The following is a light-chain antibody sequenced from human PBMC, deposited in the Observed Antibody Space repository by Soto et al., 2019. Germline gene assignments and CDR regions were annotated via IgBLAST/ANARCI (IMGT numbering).Light chain of an antibody. CDR2: DVS. V-gene: IGLV2-14*01. CDR1: SSDVGGYNY. Sequence: QSALTQPASVSGSPGQSITISCTGTSSDVGGYNYVSWYQQHPGKAPKLMIYDVSNRPSGVSNRFSGSKSGNTASLTISGLQAEDEADYYCCSYTCSSTTYVVFGGGTKVTVL. J-gene: IGLJ2*01. CDR3: CSYTCSSTTYVV.